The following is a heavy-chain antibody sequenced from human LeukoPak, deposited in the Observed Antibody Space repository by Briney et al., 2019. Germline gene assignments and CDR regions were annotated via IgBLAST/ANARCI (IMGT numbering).Heavy chain of an antibody. V-gene: IGHV4-4*07. CDR3: ARGVDDTMVRGPLDV. CDR1: GGSISRYH. Sequence: SETLSLTCTVSGGSISRYHWSWIRQPAGKGLEWIGRIYTSGSTNYNPSLKSRVTMSVDTSKNQFSLKLSSVTAADTAVYYCARGVDDTMVRGPLDVWSKGTTVTVSS. CDR2: IYTSGST. D-gene: IGHD3-10*01. J-gene: IGHJ6*04.